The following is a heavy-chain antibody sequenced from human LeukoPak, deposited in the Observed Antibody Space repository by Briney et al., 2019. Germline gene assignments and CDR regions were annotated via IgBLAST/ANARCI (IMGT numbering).Heavy chain of an antibody. CDR3: ARNRNLGGVTWNYFDN. CDR1: GFTFDDYA. CDR2: ISWNSDTI. Sequence: PGRSLRLSCTTSGFTFDDYAMHWVRQTPGKGLEWVARISWNSDTIGYADSVLGRFTISRDNARNSLYLQMDSLRTEDTALYYCARNRNLGGVTWNYFDNWGQGTLVTVSS. V-gene: IGHV3-9*01. J-gene: IGHJ4*02. D-gene: IGHD1-1*01.